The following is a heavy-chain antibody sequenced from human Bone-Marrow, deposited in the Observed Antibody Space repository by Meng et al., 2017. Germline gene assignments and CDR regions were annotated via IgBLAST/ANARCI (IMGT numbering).Heavy chain of an antibody. Sequence: GESLKISCAASGFTFSSYSMNWVRQAPGKGLEWVSSISSSSSYIYYADSVKGRFTVSRDNSRNTLYLQMNSLRAKDTAVYYCARGGAGPFDIWGQGTMVTVSS. CDR2: ISSSSSYI. V-gene: IGHV3-21*04. D-gene: IGHD3-16*01. J-gene: IGHJ3*02. CDR3: ARGGAGPFDI. CDR1: GFTFSSYS.